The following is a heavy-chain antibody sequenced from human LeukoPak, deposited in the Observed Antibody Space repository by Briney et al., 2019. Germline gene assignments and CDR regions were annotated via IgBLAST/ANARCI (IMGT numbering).Heavy chain of an antibody. CDR2: VSSSGTSR. J-gene: IGHJ4*02. CDR1: EFTFSDYT. V-gene: IGHV3-21*01. Sequence: GGSLRLSCKASEFTFSDYTMVWVRQAPGKGLEWVSSVSSSGTSRYYGDPMKGRVTVSRDNAENSLSLQMNSLRVDDTAVYYCARVFDGFDYWGQGTLVTVSS. CDR3: ARVFDGFDY. D-gene: IGHD3-9*01.